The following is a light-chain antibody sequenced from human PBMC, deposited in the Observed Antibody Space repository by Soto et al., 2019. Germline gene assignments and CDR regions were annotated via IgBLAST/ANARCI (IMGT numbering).Light chain of an antibody. Sequence: QSALTQPASVSGSHRQSITISCTGTSSDVGGYNLVSWYQQHPDKAPKLVIYEGSKRPSGVSSRFSGSKSGNTASLTISGLQAEDEAEYYCCSYADSNTYVVFGGGTKLTVL. CDR2: EGS. V-gene: IGLV2-23*01. CDR3: CSYADSNTYVV. J-gene: IGLJ3*02. CDR1: SSDVGGYNL.